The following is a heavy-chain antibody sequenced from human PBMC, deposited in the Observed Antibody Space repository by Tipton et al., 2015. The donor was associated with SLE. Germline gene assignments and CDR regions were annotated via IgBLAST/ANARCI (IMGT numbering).Heavy chain of an antibody. CDR2: IYSGGST. D-gene: IGHD6-13*01. CDR1: GFTVSSNY. V-gene: IGHV3-53*04. CDR3: ARGDSTSWDYFDY. Sequence: SLRLSCAASGFTVSSNYMTWVRQAPGKGLEWVSIIYSGGSTYYADSVKGRFTISRHNSKNTVFLQMSSLRAEDTAVYYCARGDSTSWDYFDYWGQGILVTVSS. J-gene: IGHJ4*02.